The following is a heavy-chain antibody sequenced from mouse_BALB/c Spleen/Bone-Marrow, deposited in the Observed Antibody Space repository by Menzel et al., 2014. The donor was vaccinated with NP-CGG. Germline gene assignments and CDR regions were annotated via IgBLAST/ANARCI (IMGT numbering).Heavy chain of an antibody. J-gene: IGHJ2*01. V-gene: IGHV1-5*01. D-gene: IGHD3-1*01. CDR3: TTLARNNFDY. Sequence: EVQLQRSGTVLARPGAAVKMSCKASGYTFSNYWMHWIKQRPGQGLEWIGTIHPGNSDTTYNQKFKGKAKLTAVTSTSTAYMELSSLTNEDSAVYYCTTLARNNFDYWGQGTTLTVSS. CDR2: IHPGNSDT. CDR1: GYTFSNYW.